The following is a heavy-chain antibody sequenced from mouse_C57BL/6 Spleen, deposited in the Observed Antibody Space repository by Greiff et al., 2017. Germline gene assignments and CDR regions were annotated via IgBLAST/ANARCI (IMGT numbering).Heavy chain of an antibody. J-gene: IGHJ4*01. Sequence: EVMLVESGGDLVKPGGSLKLSCAASGFTFSSYGMSWVRQTPDKRLEWVATISSGGSYTYYPDSVKGRFTISRDNAKNTLYLQMSSLKSEDTAMYYCARHRLYYDYDYYAMDYWGQGTSVTVSS. CDR3: ARHRLYYDYDYYAMDY. V-gene: IGHV5-6*02. CDR1: GFTFSSYG. CDR2: ISSGGSYT. D-gene: IGHD2-4*01.